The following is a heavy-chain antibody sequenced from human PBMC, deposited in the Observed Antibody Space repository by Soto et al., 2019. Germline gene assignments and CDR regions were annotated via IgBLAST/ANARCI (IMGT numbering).Heavy chain of an antibody. Sequence: LRLSCVASGFTFISSFMGWVRQAPGKGLEWVANINQDGGGTYYVDSVEGRFTISRDNAKDSLYLQMNSLRAEDTAVYYCARDPPATRHGMDVWGQGTTVTVSS. J-gene: IGHJ6*02. CDR1: GFTFISSF. CDR2: INQDGGGT. V-gene: IGHV3-7*03. CDR3: ARDPPATRHGMDV.